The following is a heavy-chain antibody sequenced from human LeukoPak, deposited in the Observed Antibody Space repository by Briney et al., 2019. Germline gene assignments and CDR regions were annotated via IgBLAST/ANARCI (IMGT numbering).Heavy chain of an antibody. CDR1: GGTFSSYA. CDR3: ATYCSSTSCYIWGYYFDY. J-gene: IGHJ4*02. Sequence: SVKVSCKASGGTFSSYAISWVRQAPGQELEWMGRIIPILGIANYAQKLQDRVTITADASTSTAYMELSSLRSEDTAVYYCATYCSSTSCYIWGYYFDYWGQGTLVTVSS. CDR2: IIPILGIA. V-gene: IGHV1-69*04. D-gene: IGHD2-2*01.